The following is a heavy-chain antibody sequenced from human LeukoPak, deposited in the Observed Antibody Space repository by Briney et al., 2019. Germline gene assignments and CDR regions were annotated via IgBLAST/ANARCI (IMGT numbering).Heavy chain of an antibody. D-gene: IGHD2-15*01. V-gene: IGHV4-4*07. J-gene: IGHJ4*02. CDR3: AREVTSGMYLLDY. Sequence: SETLSLTCTVSGGSISIYYWSWIRQPAGKGLEWIGRVYSSGSTNYNPSLKSRVTMSVDTSKNHFSLKLSSVTAADTAVYFCAREVTSGMYLLDYWGQGTLVTVSS. CDR1: GGSISIYY. CDR2: VYSSGST.